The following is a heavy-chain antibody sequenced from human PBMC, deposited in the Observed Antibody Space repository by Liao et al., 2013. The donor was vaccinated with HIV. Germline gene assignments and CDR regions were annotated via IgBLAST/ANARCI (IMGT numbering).Heavy chain of an antibody. D-gene: IGHD3-22*01. CDR1: GGSISSGSYY. Sequence: QVQLQESGPGLVKPSQTLSLTCTVSGGSISSGSYYWSWIRQPAGKGLEWIGRIYTTGSTNYNPSLKSRVTISVDTSKNQFSLKLSSVTAADTAVFYCARGYYDSSGYYTVGRYAFVYLGPRDNGHRLF. V-gene: IGHV4-61*02. J-gene: IGHJ3*02. CDR2: IYTTGST. CDR3: ARGYYDSSGYYTVGRYAFVY.